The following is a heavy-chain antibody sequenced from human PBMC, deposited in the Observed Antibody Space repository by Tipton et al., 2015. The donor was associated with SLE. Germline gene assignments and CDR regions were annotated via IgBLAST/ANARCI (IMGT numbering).Heavy chain of an antibody. J-gene: IGHJ3*02. CDR1: GHSISSGYY. CDR3: VGTRDAYDETGGFDI. CDR2: IFDSGNT. D-gene: IGHD5-24*01. V-gene: IGHV4-38-2*02. Sequence: TLSLTCTVSGHSISSGYYWSWIRQAPGKGLEWLESIFDSGNTYYNPSLKSRVTTSGDTSTNQFSRKLSSVTAADTAMYYCVGTRDAYDETGGFDIWGQGTMVTVSS.